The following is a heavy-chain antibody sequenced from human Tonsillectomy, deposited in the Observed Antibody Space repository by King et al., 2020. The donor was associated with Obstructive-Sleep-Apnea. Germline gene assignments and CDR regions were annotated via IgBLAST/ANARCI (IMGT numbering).Heavy chain of an antibody. Sequence: VQLVESGAEVKKPGASVKVSCTASGYTFTNFYMHWVRQAPGQGLEWLGVIHPSRGSTTFAQKFQGRVTMTRDTSTSTVYMQLSSLVSEDTAVYYCVREMSPERTPTYFDYWGRGTQVTVSS. CDR3: VREMSPERTPTYFDY. V-gene: IGHV1-46*01. D-gene: IGHD1-1*01. J-gene: IGHJ4*02. CDR2: IHPSRGST. CDR1: GYTFTNFY.